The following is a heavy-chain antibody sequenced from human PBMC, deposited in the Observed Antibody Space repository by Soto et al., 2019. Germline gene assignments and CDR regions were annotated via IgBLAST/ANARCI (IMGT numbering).Heavy chain of an antibody. CDR2: ISSSSSYI. Sequence: GGSLRLSCAASGFTFSSYSMKWVRQAPGKGLEWVSSISSSSSYIYYADSVKGRFTISRDNAKNSLYLQMNSLRAEDTAVYYCARDSGYAIGAFDIWGQGTMVTVSS. D-gene: IGHD5-12*01. J-gene: IGHJ3*02. CDR1: GFTFSSYS. CDR3: ARDSGYAIGAFDI. V-gene: IGHV3-21*01.